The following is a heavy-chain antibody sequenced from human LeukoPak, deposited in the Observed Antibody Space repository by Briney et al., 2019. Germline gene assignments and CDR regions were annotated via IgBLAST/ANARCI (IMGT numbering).Heavy chain of an antibody. D-gene: IGHD6-6*01. CDR1: GFTFSSYW. CDR3: ARDRGGGSSSFPNWFDP. CDR2: IKQDGSEK. V-gene: IGHV3-7*01. Sequence: PGGSLRLSCAASGFTFSSYWMSWVRQAPGKGLEWVANIKQDGSEKYYVDSVKGRFTISRDNAKNSLYLQMNSLRAEDTAVYYCARDRGGGSSSFPNWFDPWGQGTLVTVSS. J-gene: IGHJ5*02.